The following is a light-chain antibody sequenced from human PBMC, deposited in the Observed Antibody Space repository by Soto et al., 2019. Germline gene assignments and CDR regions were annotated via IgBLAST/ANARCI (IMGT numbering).Light chain of an antibody. CDR1: SSDVGGYNY. J-gene: IGLJ3*02. CDR3: SSYTSSSTLWV. V-gene: IGLV2-14*01. Sequence: QSALTQPASVSGSPGQSITISCTGTSSDVGGYNYVSWYQQHPGKAPKLMIYAVSNRPSGVSNRFSGSKSGNTASLTISGLQAEDEADYYCSSYTSSSTLWVFGVGTKLTVL. CDR2: AVS.